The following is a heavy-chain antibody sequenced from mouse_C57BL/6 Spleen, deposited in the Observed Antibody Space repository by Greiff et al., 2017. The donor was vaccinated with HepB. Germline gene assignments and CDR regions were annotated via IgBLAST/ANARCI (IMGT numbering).Heavy chain of an antibody. CDR2: IDPETGGT. J-gene: IGHJ4*01. CDR1: GYTFTDYE. Sequence: QVQLKESGAELVRPGASVTLSCKASGYTFTDYEMHWVKQTPVHGLEWIGAIDPETGGTAYNQKFKGKAILTADKSSSTAYMELRSLTSEDSAVYYCTRKYYRRYYAMDYWGQGTSVTVSS. V-gene: IGHV1-15*01. D-gene: IGHD2-12*01. CDR3: TRKYYRRYYAMDY.